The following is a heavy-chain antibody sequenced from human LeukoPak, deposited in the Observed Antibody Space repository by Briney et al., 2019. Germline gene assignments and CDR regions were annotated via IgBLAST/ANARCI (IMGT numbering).Heavy chain of an antibody. V-gene: IGHV5-51*01. J-gene: IGHJ5*02. CDR1: GDLFDNYW. CDR2: IHPSSSAT. D-gene: IGHD2-8*01. Sequence: GASLEISCRGSGDLFDNYWIGWVRHLSGEGLQWVAIIHPSSSATHYSPSFQGRVSISADNAITTAYLPWNSLRTSDTAIYFCATRAHFAQLGVDWFAPWGQGTLVTVSS. CDR3: ATRAHFAQLGVDWFAP.